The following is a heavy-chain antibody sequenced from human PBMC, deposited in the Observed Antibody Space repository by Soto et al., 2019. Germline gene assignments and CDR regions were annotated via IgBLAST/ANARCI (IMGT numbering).Heavy chain of an antibody. D-gene: IGHD1-26*01. J-gene: IGHJ4*02. V-gene: IGHV3-73*01. Sequence: EVQLVESGGGLVQPGGSVKLSCAASGFTFSGSGMHWVRQASAKGLEWVGRIRSRANNYAASYGESVKGRFTISRDDSKNTAYLQMNKLKTEDTAVYYCAVEGAGFDNWGQGTLVTVSS. CDR2: IRSRANNYAA. CDR1: GFTFSGSG. CDR3: AVEGAGFDN.